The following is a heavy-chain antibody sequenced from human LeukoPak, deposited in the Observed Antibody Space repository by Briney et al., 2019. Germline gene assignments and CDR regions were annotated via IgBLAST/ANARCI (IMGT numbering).Heavy chain of an antibody. J-gene: IGHJ3*02. CDR2: IRGGGAVT. CDR1: EFTFGSFA. Sequence: GGSLRLSCAASEFTFGSFAMSWVRQAPGKGLEWVSYIRGGGAVTHYADSVKGRFTVSRDNPKSTLCLQMNSLRAEDTAVYYCAKCAQSYGNDAFDIWGQGTMVTVSS. D-gene: IGHD3-16*01. CDR3: AKCAQSYGNDAFDI. V-gene: IGHV3-23*01.